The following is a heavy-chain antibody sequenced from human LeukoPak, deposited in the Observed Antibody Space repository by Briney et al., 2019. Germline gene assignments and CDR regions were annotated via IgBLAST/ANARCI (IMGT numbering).Heavy chain of an antibody. V-gene: IGHV4-34*01. J-gene: IGHJ5*02. CDR2: INDSGST. CDR3: ARSHYYDSSGSQNNWFDP. D-gene: IGHD3-22*01. Sequence: SETLSLTCAVYGGSFSGYYWTWIRQPPGKGLEWIGEINDSGSTNYNPSLKSRVTLSVDTSKNQFSLKLSSVTAADTAVYYCARSHYYDSSGSQNNWFDPWGQGTLVTVSS. CDR1: GGSFSGYY.